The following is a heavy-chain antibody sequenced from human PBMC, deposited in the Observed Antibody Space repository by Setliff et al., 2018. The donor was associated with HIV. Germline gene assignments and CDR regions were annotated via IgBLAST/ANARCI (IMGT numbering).Heavy chain of an antibody. CDR3: ARGLDVWGTYRYRNYFDY. CDR2: LYVSGDT. D-gene: IGHD3-16*02. Sequence: PSETLSLTCYVTDDPISSYYWSWVRQPAGKGLEWIGRLYVSGDTNYNPSLKSRVTMSLDTSKKHFSLNLTSVTAADTAIYYCARGLDVWGTYRYRNYFDYWGQGTLVTVSS. J-gene: IGHJ4*02. CDR1: DDPISSYY. V-gene: IGHV4-4*07.